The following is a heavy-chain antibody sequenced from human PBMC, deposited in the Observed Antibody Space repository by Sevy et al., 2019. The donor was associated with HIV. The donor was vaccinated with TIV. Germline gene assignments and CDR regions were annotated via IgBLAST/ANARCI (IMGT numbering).Heavy chain of an antibody. CDR1: GYTLTALS. D-gene: IGHD3-22*01. V-gene: IGHV1-24*01. Sequence: ASEKVSCKVSGYTLTALSMHWVRQAPGKGLEWMGTFDPEDGETRFAQKFQGRVTMTEDTSTDTAYMELSSLRSEDTTVYFCATTKDYYDSSGYPFDHWGQGAPVTVSS. J-gene: IGHJ4*02. CDR2: FDPEDGET. CDR3: ATTKDYYDSSGYPFDH.